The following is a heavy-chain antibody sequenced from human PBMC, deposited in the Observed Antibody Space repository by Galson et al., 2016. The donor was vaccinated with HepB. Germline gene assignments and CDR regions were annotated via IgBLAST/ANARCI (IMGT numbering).Heavy chain of an antibody. J-gene: IGHJ4*02. CDR2: IYTGGTA. CDR1: GFTVSNNY. D-gene: IGHD2-15*01. V-gene: IGHV3-53*01. Sequence: SLRLSCAASGFTVSNNYMAWVRQAPGKGLEWVSMIYTGGTAYYADSVRGRFIINRDNSKNMVFLQMNSPRVEDTAVYYCARAECSGGSCSQFDYWGQGTLITVSS. CDR3: ARAECSGGSCSQFDY.